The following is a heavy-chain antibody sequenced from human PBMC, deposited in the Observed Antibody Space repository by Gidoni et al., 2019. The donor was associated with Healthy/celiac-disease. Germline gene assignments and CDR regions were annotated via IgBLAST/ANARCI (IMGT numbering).Heavy chain of an antibody. CDR3: ARVHDYGDYPGSYYFDY. J-gene: IGHJ4*02. Sequence: QVQLQESGPGLVKPSQTLSLTCPFSGCSIRSAGYYWSWIRQHPGKGLEWIGYIYYSGSTYYNPSLKSRVTISVDTSKNQCSLKLSSVTAADTAVYDCARVHDYGDYPGSYYFDYWGQGTLVTVSS. D-gene: IGHD4-17*01. CDR1: GCSIRSAGYY. V-gene: IGHV4-31*03. CDR2: IYYSGST.